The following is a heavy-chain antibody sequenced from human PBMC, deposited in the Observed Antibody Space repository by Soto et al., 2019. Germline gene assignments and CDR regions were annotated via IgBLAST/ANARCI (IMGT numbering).Heavy chain of an antibody. J-gene: IGHJ4*02. CDR3: TRETVAGITGLDY. D-gene: IGHD1-20*01. CDR1: GFNVGAFV. V-gene: IGHV3-23*01. CDR2: ISVSDAFI. Sequence: SLRLSCAASGFNVGAFVVNWVRQAPGKGLEWVSGISVSDAFIYYADSVRGRFSISRDASENILYLQMNSLRVDDTALYYCTRETVAGITGLDYWGQGTLVTVSS.